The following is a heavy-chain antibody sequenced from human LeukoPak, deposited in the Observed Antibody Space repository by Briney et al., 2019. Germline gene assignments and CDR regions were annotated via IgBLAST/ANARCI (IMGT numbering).Heavy chain of an antibody. CDR1: GYNFTSHW. D-gene: IGHD5/OR15-5a*01. Sequence: GESLKNSCKDSGYNFTSHWIGWVRQMPGKGLEWMGIIYPGDSHTRDSPSFEGQVTVSVDKSISTAYLQWSSLKASDTAMYYCARHSVSRRSPSDPFNIWVQGTMVTVSS. CDR2: IYPGDSHT. J-gene: IGHJ3*02. V-gene: IGHV5-51*01. CDR3: ARHSVSRRSPSDPFNI.